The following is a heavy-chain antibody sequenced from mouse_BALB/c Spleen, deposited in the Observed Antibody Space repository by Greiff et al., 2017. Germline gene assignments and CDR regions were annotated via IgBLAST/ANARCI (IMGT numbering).Heavy chain of an antibody. CDR1: GYTFTSYY. CDR2: INPSNGGT. J-gene: IGHJ4*01. CDR3: TRSGLTAYYYAMDY. D-gene: IGHD1-1*01. Sequence: VQLQQPGAELVKPGASVKLSCKASGYTFTSYYMYWVKQRPGQGLEWIGGINPSNGGTNFNEKFKSKATLTVDKSSSTAYMQLSSLTSEDSAVYYCTRSGLTAYYYAMDYWGQGTSVTVSS. V-gene: IGHV1S81*02.